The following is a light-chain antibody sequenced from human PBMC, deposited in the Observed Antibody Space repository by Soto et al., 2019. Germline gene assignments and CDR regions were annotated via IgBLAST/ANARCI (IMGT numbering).Light chain of an antibody. CDR3: QQYGSSPWT. V-gene: IGKV3-20*01. CDR1: QSVANSF. J-gene: IGKJ1*01. Sequence: EIVLTQSPGTLSLSPGERATLSCRPSQSVANSFVAWYQQKAGQAPRPLIYAASRRATGIPNRFSGSGSGTDFTLTISRLEPEDFAVYYCQQYGSSPWTFGQGTKVDSK. CDR2: AAS.